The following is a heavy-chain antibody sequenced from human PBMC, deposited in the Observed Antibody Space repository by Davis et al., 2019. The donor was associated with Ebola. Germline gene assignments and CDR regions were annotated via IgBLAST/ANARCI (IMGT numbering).Heavy chain of an antibody. CDR3: ARSRFPYGMDV. Sequence: GESLKISCAASGLTVSTNYMNWVRQAPGKGLEWVSIIYSGSSKYYADCVRGRFTISRDRSKNTLYLQMNSLGAEETAVYYWARSRFPYGMDVWGQGTTVTVSS. CDR2: IYSGSSK. J-gene: IGHJ6*02. V-gene: IGHV3-53*01. CDR1: GLTVSTNY. D-gene: IGHD3-3*01.